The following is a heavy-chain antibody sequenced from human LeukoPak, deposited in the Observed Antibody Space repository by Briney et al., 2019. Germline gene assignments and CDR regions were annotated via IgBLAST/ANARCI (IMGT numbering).Heavy chain of an antibody. J-gene: IGHJ4*02. Sequence: SETLSLTCTVSGGSISSSSYYWGWIRQPPGRGLEWIGSIHHSGSTYYDPSLKSRVTISVDTPKNQFSLKLNSVTAADTAVYYCARQWLFWGQGTLVTVSS. CDR2: IHHSGST. V-gene: IGHV4-39*01. D-gene: IGHD5-12*01. CDR1: GGSISSSSYY. CDR3: ARQWLF.